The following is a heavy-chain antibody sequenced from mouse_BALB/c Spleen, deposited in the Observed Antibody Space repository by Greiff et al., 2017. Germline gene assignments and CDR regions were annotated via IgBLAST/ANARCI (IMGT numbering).Heavy chain of an antibody. Sequence: EVMLVESGGGLVQPKGSLKLSCAASGFTFNTYAMNWVRQAPGKGLEWVARIRSKSNNYATYYADSVKDRFTISRDDSQSMLYLQMNNLKTEDTAMYYCVRQPLVHYYGYVGMDYWGQGTSVTVSS. CDR2: IRSKSNNYAT. CDR3: VRQPLVHYYGYVGMDY. J-gene: IGHJ4*01. CDR1: GFTFNTYA. V-gene: IGHV10-1*02. D-gene: IGHD1-2*01.